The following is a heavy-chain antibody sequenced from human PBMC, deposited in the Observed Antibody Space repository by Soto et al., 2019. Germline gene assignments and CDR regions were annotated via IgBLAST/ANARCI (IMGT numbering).Heavy chain of an antibody. CDR1: GGSFSGYY. J-gene: IGHJ4*02. CDR3: ARIRGSGDDY. CDR2: INHSGST. Sequence: SETLSLTCAVYGGSFSGYYWSWIRQPPGKGLEWIGEINHSGSTNYNPSLKSRVTISVDTSKNQFSLKLSSVTAADTAVYYCARIRGSGDDYWGQGTLVTVSS. V-gene: IGHV4-34*01. D-gene: IGHD7-27*01.